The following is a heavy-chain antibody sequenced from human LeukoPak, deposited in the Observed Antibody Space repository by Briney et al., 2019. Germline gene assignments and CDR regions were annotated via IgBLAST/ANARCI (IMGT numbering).Heavy chain of an antibody. Sequence: GGSLRLSCAASGFTFSSYSMNWVRQAPGKGLVWVSYISSSSSTIYYADSVKGRFTISRDNAKNSPYLQMNSLRAEDTAVYYCAFPAGYSSGWHFDYWGQGTLVTVSS. CDR3: AFPAGYSSGWHFDY. CDR1: GFTFSSYS. CDR2: ISSSSSTI. D-gene: IGHD6-19*01. V-gene: IGHV3-48*04. J-gene: IGHJ4*02.